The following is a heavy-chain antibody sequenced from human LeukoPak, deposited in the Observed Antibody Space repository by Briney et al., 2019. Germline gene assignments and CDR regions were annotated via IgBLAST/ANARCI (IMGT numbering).Heavy chain of an antibody. CDR2: IYHSGST. CDR1: GGTISSGGNS. Sequence: SETLSLTCAVSGGTISSGGNSWGWIRQPPGKGLEWIGYIYHSGSTLYNPSLKSRVTISVDRSKNQLSLKLSSVTAADTAVYYCAREPYYVWGSLGLFDYWGQGTLVTVSS. J-gene: IGHJ4*02. CDR3: AREPYYVWGSLGLFDY. D-gene: IGHD3-16*01. V-gene: IGHV4-30-2*01.